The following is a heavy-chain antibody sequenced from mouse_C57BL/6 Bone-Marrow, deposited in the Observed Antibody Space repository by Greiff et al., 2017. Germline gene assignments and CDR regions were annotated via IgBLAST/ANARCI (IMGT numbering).Heavy chain of an antibody. V-gene: IGHV1-55*01. CDR3: ARRKVYYDYYFDD. J-gene: IGHJ2*01. CDR1: GYTFTSYW. CDR2: IYPGSGST. Sequence: QVQLKQPGAELVKPGASVKMSCKASGYTFTSYWITWVKQRPGQGLEWIGDIYPGSGSTNYNEKFQSKATLTVDTSSSTAYMQLSSLTSEDSAVYYCARRKVYYDYYFDDWGQGTTLTVSS. D-gene: IGHD2-4*01.